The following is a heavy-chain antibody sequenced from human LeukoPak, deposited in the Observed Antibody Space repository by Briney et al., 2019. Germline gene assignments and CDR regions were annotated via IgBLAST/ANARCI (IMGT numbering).Heavy chain of an antibody. CDR2: ISAYNGNT. J-gene: IGHJ6*02. Sequence: GASVKVSCKASGYTFTSYSISWVRQAPGQGLEWMGWISAYNGNTNYAQKLQGRVTMTTDTSTSTAYMELRSLRSDDTAVYYCARVLNYYDSSGQDYSYGMDVWGQGTTVTVSS. V-gene: IGHV1-18*01. CDR1: GYTFTSYS. D-gene: IGHD3-22*01. CDR3: ARVLNYYDSSGQDYSYGMDV.